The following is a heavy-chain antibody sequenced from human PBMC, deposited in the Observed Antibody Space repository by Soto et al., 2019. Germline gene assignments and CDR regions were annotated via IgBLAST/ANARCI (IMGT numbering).Heavy chain of an antibody. CDR2: IIPIFGAA. Sequence: QVQLVQSGAEVKKPGSSVKVSCKASGGTFSRYGISWVRQAPGQGLQWMGGIIPIFGAANYGQKFQGRVTITADESTSTAYMELSSLTSEDTAVYYCARDVGKQQLGAEYFQHWGQGTLVIVSS. V-gene: IGHV1-69*01. CDR1: GGTFSRYG. J-gene: IGHJ1*01. CDR3: ARDVGKQQLGAEYFQH. D-gene: IGHD6-13*01.